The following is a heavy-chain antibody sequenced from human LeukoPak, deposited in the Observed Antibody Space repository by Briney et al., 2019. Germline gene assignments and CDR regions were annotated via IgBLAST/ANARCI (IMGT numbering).Heavy chain of an antibody. CDR2: SSYSGTS. Sequence: PSETLSLTCTVSGGFISRNSFYWGWIRQPPGKGLEWIGYSSYSGTSNSNPSLRSRVTISVDTSKNQFSLKLTSVTAADTAVYYCARERYSYVDYWGQGILVTVSS. V-gene: IGHV4-61*05. D-gene: IGHD5-18*01. CDR1: GGFISRNSFY. J-gene: IGHJ4*02. CDR3: ARERYSYVDY.